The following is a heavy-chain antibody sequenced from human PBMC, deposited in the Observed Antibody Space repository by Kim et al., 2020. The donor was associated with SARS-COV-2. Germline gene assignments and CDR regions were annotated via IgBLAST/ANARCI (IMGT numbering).Heavy chain of an antibody. D-gene: IGHD4-17*01. CDR2: T. Sequence: TYYTPSLKSRVTIAVDTSKTHFSLKLSSVTAADTAVYYCARQHGDYYFDYWGQGTLVTVSS. V-gene: IGHV4-39*01. J-gene: IGHJ4*02. CDR3: ARQHGDYYFDY.